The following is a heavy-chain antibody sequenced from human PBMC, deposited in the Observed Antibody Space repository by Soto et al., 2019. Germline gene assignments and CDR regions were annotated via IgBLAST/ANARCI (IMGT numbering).Heavy chain of an antibody. CDR3: TPGQWELLHGMDV. Sequence: EVQLVESGGGLVKPGGSLRLSCAASGFTFSNAWMSWVRQAPGKGLEWVRRIKSETDGGTKDYAAPEKCRFTISRDDSKNTLYLQMNSLKTEDTAVYYWTPGQWELLHGMDVWGQGTTVTVSS. CDR2: IKSETDGGTK. J-gene: IGHJ6*02. CDR1: GFTFSNAW. D-gene: IGHD1-26*01. V-gene: IGHV3-15*01.